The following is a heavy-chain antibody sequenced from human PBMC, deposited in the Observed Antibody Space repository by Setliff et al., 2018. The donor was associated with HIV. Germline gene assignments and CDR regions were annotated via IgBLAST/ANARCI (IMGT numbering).Heavy chain of an antibody. J-gene: IGHJ4*02. CDR2: VDPEDGDP. V-gene: IGHV1-69-2*01. CDR1: GYTFTDYY. Sequence: SFPSSGYTFTDYYMHWVQQAPGKGLEWMGRVDPEDGDPLYAEKFQGRVTRTADTSTDTAYMELRSLRAEDKDGYYCATGLKGRGYSYGYLKSFVDYGGQGTLVTVSS. CDR3: ATGLKGRGYSYGYLKSFVDY. D-gene: IGHD5-18*01.